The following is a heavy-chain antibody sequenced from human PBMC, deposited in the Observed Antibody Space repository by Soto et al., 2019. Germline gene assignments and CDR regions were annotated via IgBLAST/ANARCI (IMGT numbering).Heavy chain of an antibody. CDR1: GLTFSSYG. CDR2: ISYDGSNK. D-gene: IGHD3-22*01. CDR3: AKDYYDSSGYSFPWFDP. Sequence: QVQLVESGGGVVQPGRSLRLSCAASGLTFSSYGMHWVRQAPGKGLEWVAVISYDGSNKYYADSVKGRFTISRDNSKNTLYLQMNSLRAEDTAVYYCAKDYYDSSGYSFPWFDPWGQGTLVTVSS. J-gene: IGHJ5*02. V-gene: IGHV3-30*18.